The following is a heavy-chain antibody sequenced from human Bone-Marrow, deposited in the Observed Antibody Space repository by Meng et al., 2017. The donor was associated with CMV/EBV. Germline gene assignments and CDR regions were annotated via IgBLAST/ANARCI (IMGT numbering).Heavy chain of an antibody. CDR3: ARGRPDDDSSGYYPNWFDP. D-gene: IGHD3-22*01. CDR1: GGSFSGYY. V-gene: IGHV4-34*01. CDR2: INHSGST. Sequence: SETLSLTYAVYGGSFSGYYWSWIRQPPGKGLEWIGEINHSGSTNYNPSLKSRVTISVDTSKNQFSLKLSSVTAADTAVYYCARGRPDDDSSGYYPNWFDPWGQGTLVTVSS. J-gene: IGHJ5*02.